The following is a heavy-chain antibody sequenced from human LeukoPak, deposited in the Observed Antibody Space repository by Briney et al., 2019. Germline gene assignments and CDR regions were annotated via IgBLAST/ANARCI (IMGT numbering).Heavy chain of an antibody. D-gene: IGHD6-19*01. V-gene: IGHV4-39*07. J-gene: IGHJ4*02. CDR1: GGSISSSSYY. Sequence: TSETLSLTCTVSGGSISSSSYYWGWIRQPPGKGLEWIGSIYYSGSTNYNPSLKSRVTISVDTSKNQFSLKLSSVTAADTAVYYCASSPGYSSGWYDYWGQGTLVTVSS. CDR2: IYYSGST. CDR3: ASSPGYSSGWYDY.